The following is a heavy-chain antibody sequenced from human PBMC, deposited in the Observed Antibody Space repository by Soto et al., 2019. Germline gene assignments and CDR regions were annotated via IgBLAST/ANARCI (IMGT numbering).Heavy chain of an antibody. Sequence: GGSLRLSCAASGFTFSSYGMHWVRQAPGKGLEWVAVIWYDGSNKYYADSVKGRFTISRDNSKNTLYLQMNSLRAEDTAVYYCARDLAHDMTTVTTGFDYWGQGTLVTVSS. V-gene: IGHV3-33*01. D-gene: IGHD4-17*01. CDR3: ARDLAHDMTTVTTGFDY. CDR1: GFTFSSYG. J-gene: IGHJ4*02. CDR2: IWYDGSNK.